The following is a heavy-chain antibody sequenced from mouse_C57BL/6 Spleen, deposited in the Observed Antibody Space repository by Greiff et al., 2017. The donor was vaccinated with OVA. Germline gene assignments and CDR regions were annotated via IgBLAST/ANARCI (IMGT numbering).Heavy chain of an antibody. V-gene: IGHV1-50*01. CDR3: ARLGPLYAMDY. CDR1: GYTFTSYW. CDR2: IDPSDSYT. Sequence: VQLQQPGAELVKPGASVKLSCKASGYTFTSYWMQWVKQRPGQGLEWIGEIDPSDSYTNYNQKFKGKATLTVDTSSSTAYMQLSSLTSEDSAVYYCARLGPLYAMDYWGQGTSVTVSS. D-gene: IGHD4-1*01. J-gene: IGHJ4*01.